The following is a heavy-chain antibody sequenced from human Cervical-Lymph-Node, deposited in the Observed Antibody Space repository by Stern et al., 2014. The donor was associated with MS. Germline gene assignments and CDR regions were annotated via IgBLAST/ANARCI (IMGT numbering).Heavy chain of an antibody. V-gene: IGHV3-74*01. Sequence: EVQLVESGGGLVQPGGSLRLSCAASGFTFSSYWMHWVRQAPGQGLVWVSRINSDGSSTSYADSVKGRFTISRDNAKNTLYLQMNSLRAEDTAVYYCARDNPRSGYTSSWGQGTLVTVSS. CDR1: GFTFSSYW. CDR3: ARDNPRSGYTSS. J-gene: IGHJ4*02. CDR2: INSDGSST. D-gene: IGHD5-12*01.